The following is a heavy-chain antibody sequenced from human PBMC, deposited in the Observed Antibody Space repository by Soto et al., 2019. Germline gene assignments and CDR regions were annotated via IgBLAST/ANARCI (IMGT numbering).Heavy chain of an antibody. D-gene: IGHD3-22*01. CDR2: IRSKANSYAT. Sequence: GSLRLSCAASGFTFSGSAMHWVRQASGKGLEWVGRIRSKANSYATAYAASVKGRFTISRDDSKNTAYLQMNSLKTEDTAVYYCTSPRRLYYYDSSGKTDWFDPWGRGTLVTVSS. V-gene: IGHV3-73*01. CDR1: GFTFSGSA. CDR3: TSPRRLYYYDSSGKTDWFDP. J-gene: IGHJ5*02.